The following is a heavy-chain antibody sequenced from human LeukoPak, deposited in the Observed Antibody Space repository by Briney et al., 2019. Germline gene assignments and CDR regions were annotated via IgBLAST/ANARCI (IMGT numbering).Heavy chain of an antibody. V-gene: IGHV4-31*03. CDR3: AREGRGSYYYYYGMDV. Sequence: DPSETLSLTCTVSGGSISSGGYYWSWIRQHPGKGLEWIGYIYYSGSTYYNPSLKSRVTISVDTSKNQFSLKLSSVTAADTAVHYCAREGRGSYYYYYGMDVWGQGTTVTVTS. CDR1: GGSISSGGYY. D-gene: IGHD1-26*01. J-gene: IGHJ6*02. CDR2: IYYSGST.